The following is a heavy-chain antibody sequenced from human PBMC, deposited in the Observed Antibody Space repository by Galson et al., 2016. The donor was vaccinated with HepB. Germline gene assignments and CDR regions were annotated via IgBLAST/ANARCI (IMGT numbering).Heavy chain of an antibody. CDR2: IYYSGST. CDR3: ASIAARPSKRYFDS. J-gene: IGHJ4*02. CDR1: GDSIASSDYN. D-gene: IGHD6-6*01. V-gene: IGHV4-39*07. Sequence: TLSLTCIVSGDSIASSDYNWGWVRQPPGKGLEWMGTIYYSGSTYYSPSLKSRVSISMDTSKNQVSLKLSSMTAADTATYFCASIAARPSKRYFDSWGPGTLVSVSS.